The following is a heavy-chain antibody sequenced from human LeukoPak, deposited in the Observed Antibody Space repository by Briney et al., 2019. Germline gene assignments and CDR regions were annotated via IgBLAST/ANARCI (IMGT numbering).Heavy chain of an antibody. CDR1: GFSLSTSGVG. CDR3: VHDVPGGEGFQH. D-gene: IGHD2-2*01. CDR2: IYGNDVK. J-gene: IGHJ1*01. V-gene: IGHV2-5*01. Sequence: SGPTLVNPTQTLTLTCTFSGFSLSTSGVGVAWNRQPPGKALEWLALIYGNDVKRYSTSLKSRLTITKDTSKNQVVLTMTNMDPVDTATYYCVHDVPGGEGFQHWGQGTLVTVPS.